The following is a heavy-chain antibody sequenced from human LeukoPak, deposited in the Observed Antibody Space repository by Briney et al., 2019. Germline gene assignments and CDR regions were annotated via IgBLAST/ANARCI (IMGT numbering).Heavy chain of an antibody. D-gene: IGHD4-23*01. J-gene: IGHJ4*02. CDR3: AKDRGGGEVDY. CDR1: GFTFSSYG. Sequence: GGSLRLSCAASGFTFSSYGMHWVRQAPGKGLEWVAVIWYDGSNKYYADSAKGRFTISRDNSKNTLYLQMNSLRAEDTAVYYCAKDRGGGEVDYWGQGTLVTVSS. V-gene: IGHV3-33*06. CDR2: IWYDGSNK.